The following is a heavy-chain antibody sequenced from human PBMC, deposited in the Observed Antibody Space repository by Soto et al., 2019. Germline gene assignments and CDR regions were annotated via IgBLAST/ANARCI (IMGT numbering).Heavy chain of an antibody. V-gene: IGHV3-30*18. Sequence: ESGGGVVQPGRSLRLSCAASGFTFSSYGMHWVRQAPGKGLEWVAVISYDGSNKYYADSVKGRFTISRDNSKNTLYLQMNSLRAEDTAVYYCAKDPKLYSSGWVGPDYWGQGTLVTVSS. J-gene: IGHJ4*02. CDR2: ISYDGSNK. CDR1: GFTFSSYG. D-gene: IGHD6-19*01. CDR3: AKDPKLYSSGWVGPDY.